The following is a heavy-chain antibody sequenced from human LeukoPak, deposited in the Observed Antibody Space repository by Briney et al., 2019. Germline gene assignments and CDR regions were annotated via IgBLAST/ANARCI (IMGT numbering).Heavy chain of an antibody. J-gene: IGHJ4*02. Sequence: PGGSLRLSCAASGFTFSIYGMTWVRQAPGKGLEWVSNISGSGGRGTYYADFVKGRFTISRDNSKNTLYLQMNSLRAEDTAIYYCAKSGLNRFDYWGQGTLVTVSS. D-gene: IGHD2-15*01. CDR2: ISGSGGRGT. CDR1: GFTFSIYG. CDR3: AKSGLNRFDY. V-gene: IGHV3-23*01.